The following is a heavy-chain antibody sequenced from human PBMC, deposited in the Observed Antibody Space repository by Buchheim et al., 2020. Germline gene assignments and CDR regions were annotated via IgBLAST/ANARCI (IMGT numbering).Heavy chain of an antibody. V-gene: IGHV3-74*01. D-gene: IGHD3-16*01. CDR1: GFTFSSYW. Sequence: AQLVEAGGGLVKPGGSLRLSCAASGFTFSSYWIHWVRQAPGKGLVWVSRINSGGRGTNYADSVKGRFTISRDNAKNTLYLQMNSLRAEDTAVYYCARDRGSYDGFDYWGQGTL. J-gene: IGHJ4*02. CDR3: ARDRGSYDGFDY. CDR2: INSGGRGT.